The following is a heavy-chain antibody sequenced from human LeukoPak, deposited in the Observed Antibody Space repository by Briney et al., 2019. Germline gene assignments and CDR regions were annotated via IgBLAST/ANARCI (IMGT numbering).Heavy chain of an antibody. Sequence: ASVKVSCKASGFTFTDYYMHWVRQAPGQGLEWMGWINPNSGVTNYAQKFQGRVTMTRDTSISTAYMALSSLRSDDTAVYYCARDKSGNSGWYSYFDYWGQGTLVTVSS. CDR1: GFTFTDYY. J-gene: IGHJ4*02. CDR3: ARDKSGNSGWYSYFDY. V-gene: IGHV1-2*02. CDR2: INPNSGVT. D-gene: IGHD6-19*01.